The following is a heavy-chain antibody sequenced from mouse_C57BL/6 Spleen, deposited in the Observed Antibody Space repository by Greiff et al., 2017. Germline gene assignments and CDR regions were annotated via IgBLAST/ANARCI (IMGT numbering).Heavy chain of an antibody. CDR1: GFTFSSYA. Sequence: EVKLMESGGGLVKPGGSLKLSCAASGFTFSSYAMSWVRQTPEKRLEWVATISDGGSYTYYPDNVKGRFTISRNNAKNNLYLQMSHLKSDDTAMYYCARVYYSNSFAYWGQGTLVTVSA. D-gene: IGHD2-5*01. CDR2: ISDGGSYT. J-gene: IGHJ3*01. CDR3: ARVYYSNSFAY. V-gene: IGHV5-4*03.